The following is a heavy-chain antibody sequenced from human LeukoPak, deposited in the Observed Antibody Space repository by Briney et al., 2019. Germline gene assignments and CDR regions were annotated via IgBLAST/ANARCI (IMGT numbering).Heavy chain of an antibody. CDR1: GFTFDDCA. Sequence: GGSLRLSCAASGFTFDDCAMHWVRQAPGKGPEWVSGISWNSGSIGYADSVKGRFTISRDNAKNSLYLQMNSLRAEGTAVYYCARRYYDSTGHGLDYWGQGTLVTVSS. D-gene: IGHD3-22*01. CDR2: ISWNSGSI. J-gene: IGHJ4*02. V-gene: IGHV3-9*01. CDR3: ARRYYDSTGHGLDY.